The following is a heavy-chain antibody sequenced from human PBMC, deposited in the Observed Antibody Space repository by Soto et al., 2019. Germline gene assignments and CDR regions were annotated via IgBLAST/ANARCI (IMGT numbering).Heavy chain of an antibody. CDR1: GYTFTSYG. D-gene: IGHD2-2*01. Sequence: GASVKVSCKASGYTFTSYGISWVRQAPGQGLEWMGWISAYNGNTNYAQKLQGRVTMTTDTSTSTAYMELRSLRSDDTAVYYCARGMGVVPAANPPYGMDVWGQGATVTVSS. CDR2: ISAYNGNT. V-gene: IGHV1-18*04. J-gene: IGHJ6*02. CDR3: ARGMGVVPAANPPYGMDV.